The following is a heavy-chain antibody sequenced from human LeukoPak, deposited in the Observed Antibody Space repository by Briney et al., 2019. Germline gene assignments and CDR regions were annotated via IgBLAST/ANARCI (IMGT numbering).Heavy chain of an antibody. CDR1: GYTFTSYV. D-gene: IGHD2-2*01. Sequence: ASVKVSCKASGYTFTSYVINWVRQAPGQGLEWVGWISGYNGKTKYAQKVQGRVTMTTDTSTSTAYMELRRLRSEDTAVYYCAGERGYCSSTSCQFYFDYWGQGTLVTVSS. J-gene: IGHJ4*02. CDR2: ISGYNGKT. CDR3: AGERGYCSSTSCQFYFDY. V-gene: IGHV1-18*01.